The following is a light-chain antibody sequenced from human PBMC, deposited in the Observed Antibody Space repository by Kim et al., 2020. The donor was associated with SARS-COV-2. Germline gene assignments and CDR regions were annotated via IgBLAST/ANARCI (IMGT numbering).Light chain of an antibody. CDR2: GAS. CDR3: QQYGNSPRT. J-gene: IGKJ1*01. V-gene: IGKV3-20*01. CDR1: QSVSSNY. Sequence: SPGERAPLSCRASQSVSSNYLAWYQQKPGQAPRLLIYGASNMATGIPDRFSGSGSGTDFTLTISRLEPEDFAVYYCQQYGNSPRTFGQGTKVDIK.